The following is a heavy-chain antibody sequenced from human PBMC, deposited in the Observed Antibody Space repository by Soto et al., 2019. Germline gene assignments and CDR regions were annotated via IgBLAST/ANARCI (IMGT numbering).Heavy chain of an antibody. CDR1: GYTLTELS. D-gene: IGHD2-8*01. CDR2: FDPEDGET. Sequence: ASVKVSCKVSGYTLTELSMHWVRQAPGKGLEWMAGFDPEDGETIYAQKFQGRVTMTEDTSTDTAYMELSSLRSEDTAVYYCATDLFGYCTNGVCRDFDYWGQGTLVTVSS. J-gene: IGHJ4*02. V-gene: IGHV1-24*01. CDR3: ATDLFGYCTNGVCRDFDY.